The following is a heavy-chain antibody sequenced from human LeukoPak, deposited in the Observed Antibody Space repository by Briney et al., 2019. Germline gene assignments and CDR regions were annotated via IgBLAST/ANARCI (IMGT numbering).Heavy chain of an antibody. J-gene: IGHJ4*02. CDR3: ARDVVGYYYGSGSYYPDY. CDR1: GFTFSSYS. V-gene: IGHV3-21*01. CDR2: ISSSRSYI. Sequence: GGSLRLSCAASGFTFSSYSMNWVRQAPGKGLEWVSSISSSRSYIYYADSVKGRFTISRDNAKNSLYLQMNSLRAEDTAVYYCARDVVGYYYGSGSYYPDYWGQGTLVTVSS. D-gene: IGHD3-10*01.